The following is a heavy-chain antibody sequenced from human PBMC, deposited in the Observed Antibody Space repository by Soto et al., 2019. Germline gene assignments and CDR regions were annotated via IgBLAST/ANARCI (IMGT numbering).Heavy chain of an antibody. V-gene: IGHV4-30-4*01. CDR3: ARRCSDTSCPRPYYGMDV. J-gene: IGHJ6*01. Sequence: SETLSLTCTVSGGSISSGDYYWSWIRQPPGKGLEWIGYIYKSGSTYYNPSLKSRITMSVATSKNQFSLKLNSVTAADTAVYYCARRCSDTSCPRPYYGMDVWGQGTTVTVSS. CDR1: GGSISSGDYY. CDR2: IYKSGST. D-gene: IGHD2-15*01.